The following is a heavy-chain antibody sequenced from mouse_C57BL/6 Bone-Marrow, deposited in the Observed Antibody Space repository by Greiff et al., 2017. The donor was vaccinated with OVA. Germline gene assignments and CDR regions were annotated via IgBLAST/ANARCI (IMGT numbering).Heavy chain of an antibody. D-gene: IGHD2-3*01. CDR1: GFSLTSYG. CDR2: IWGGGST. J-gene: IGHJ1*03. CDR3: AKHGRDGYYDWYFDG. V-gene: IGHV2-9*01. Sequence: VKLVESGPGLVAPSQSLSITCTVSGFSLTSYGVDWVRQPPGKGLEWLGVIWGGGSTNYNSALMSRLSISKDNSKSQVFLKRNSLQADDTAMYYCAKHGRDGYYDWYFDGWGTGTTVTVSS.